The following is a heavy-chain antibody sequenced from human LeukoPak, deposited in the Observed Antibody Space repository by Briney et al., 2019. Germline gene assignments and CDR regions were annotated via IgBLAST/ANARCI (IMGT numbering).Heavy chain of an antibody. J-gene: IGHJ4*02. CDR1: GFTFSGYA. CDR3: AKRVQGNTGPFHC. Sequence: GSLRLACAASGFTFSGYAMSWVRQVPGKGLEWVSGISGRGDNTYYADSVKGRFTISRDNSKNTLRLQMNSLRDEDTAVYYCAKRVQGNTGPFHCWGQGTLASVSS. CDR2: ISGRGDNT. D-gene: IGHD4-23*01. V-gene: IGHV3-23*01.